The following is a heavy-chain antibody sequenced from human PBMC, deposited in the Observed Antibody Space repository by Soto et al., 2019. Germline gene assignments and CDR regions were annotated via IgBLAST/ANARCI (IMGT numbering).Heavy chain of an antibody. D-gene: IGHD4-17*01. CDR2: IYYSGST. CDR3: ARVVYGDYDHFYYYMDV. J-gene: IGHJ6*03. CDR1: GGSISSYY. Sequence: SETLSLTCTVSGGSISSYYWSWIRQPPGKGLEWIGYIYYSGSTNYNPSLKSRVTISVDTSKNQFSLKLSSVTAADTAVYYCARVVYGDYDHFYYYMDVWGKGTTVTVSS. V-gene: IGHV4-59*01.